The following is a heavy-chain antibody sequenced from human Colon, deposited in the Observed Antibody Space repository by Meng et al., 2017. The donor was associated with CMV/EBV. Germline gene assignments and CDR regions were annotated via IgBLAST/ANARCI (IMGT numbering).Heavy chain of an antibody. Sequence: GESLKISCSTSGFTFSSYSLNWVRQAPGKGLEWVSSITHISDTYYADSLKGRFTLSRDNAQNSVYLQMDSLTAEDTAIYYCARGWPPDYWGQGTLVTVSS. V-gene: IGHV3-21*06. CDR3: ARGWPPDY. CDR1: GFTFSSYS. D-gene: IGHD6-13*01. J-gene: IGHJ4*02. CDR2: ITHISDT.